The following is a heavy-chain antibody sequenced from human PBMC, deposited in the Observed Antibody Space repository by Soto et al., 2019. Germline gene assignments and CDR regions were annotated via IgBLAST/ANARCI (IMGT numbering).Heavy chain of an antibody. D-gene: IGHD3-3*01. CDR3: ARGTLRFLEWSSFDY. J-gene: IGHJ4*02. CDR2: ITPIFGTA. V-gene: IGHV1-69*06. Sequence: SVKVSCKASGGTFSSYAISWVRQAPGQGLEWMGGITPIFGTANYAQKFQGRVTITADKSTSTAYMELSSLRSEDTAVYYCARGTLRFLEWSSFDYWGQGTLVTVS. CDR1: GGTFSSYA.